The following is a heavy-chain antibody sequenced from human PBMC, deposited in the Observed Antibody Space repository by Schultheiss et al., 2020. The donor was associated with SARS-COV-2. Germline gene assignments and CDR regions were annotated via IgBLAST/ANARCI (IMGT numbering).Heavy chain of an antibody. V-gene: IGHV3-33*06. CDR2: IWYDGSNK. CDR1: GFKFRNYG. D-gene: IGHD6-19*01. J-gene: IGHJ4*02. Sequence: GGSLRLSCAASGFKFRNYGMHWVRQAPGKGLEWVAVIWYDGSNKYYADSVKGRITISRDNSKNTLYLQMNSLRAEDTAVYYCAKAWRGIAVAGHFDYWGQGTLVTVSS. CDR3: AKAWRGIAVAGHFDY.